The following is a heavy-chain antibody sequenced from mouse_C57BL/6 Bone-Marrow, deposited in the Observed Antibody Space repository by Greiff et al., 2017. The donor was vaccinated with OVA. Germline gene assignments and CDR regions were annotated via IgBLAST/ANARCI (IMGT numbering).Heavy chain of an antibody. J-gene: IGHJ3*01. Sequence: VQLQQSGAELVKPGASVKMSCKASGYTFTTYPIEWMKQNHGKSLEWSGNFHPYNDDTKYNEKFKGKATLTVEKSSSTVDLELSRLTSDDSAVYYCARPGDYDGDWFAYWGQGTLVTVSA. CDR3: ARPGDYDGDWFAY. V-gene: IGHV1-47*01. D-gene: IGHD2-4*01. CDR1: GYTFTTYP. CDR2: FHPYNDDT.